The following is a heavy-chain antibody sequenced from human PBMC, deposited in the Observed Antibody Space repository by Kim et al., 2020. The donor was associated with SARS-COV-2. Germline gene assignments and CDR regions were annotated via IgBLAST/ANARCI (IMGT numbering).Heavy chain of an antibody. CDR1: GFAFATYD. CDR3: AKPVTTVVTAFAS. V-gene: IGHV3-30*18. CDR2: ISFDAKKK. D-gene: IGHD4-17*01. J-gene: IGHJ4*02. Sequence: GGSLRLSCAPSGFAFATYDMHWLRQAPGKGLEWVATISFDAKKKFYAESVKGRFTISRDNSRHTLSLEMNSLTADDTAVYYCAKPVTTVVTAFASWGQGTLVTVYS.